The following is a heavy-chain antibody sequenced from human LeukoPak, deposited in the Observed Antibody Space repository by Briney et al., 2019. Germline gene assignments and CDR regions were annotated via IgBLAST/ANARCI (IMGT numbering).Heavy chain of an antibody. V-gene: IGHV1-69*13. D-gene: IGHD2-2*02. CDR1: GGTFSSYA. CDR3: ARVVPAAIRDYYYYVDV. CDR2: IIPIFGTA. J-gene: IGHJ6*03. Sequence: SVKVSCKASGGTFSSYAISWVRQAPGQGLEWMGGIIPIFGTANYAQKFQGRVTITADESTSTAYMELSSLRSEDTAVYYCARVVPAAIRDYYYYVDVWGKGTTVTVSS.